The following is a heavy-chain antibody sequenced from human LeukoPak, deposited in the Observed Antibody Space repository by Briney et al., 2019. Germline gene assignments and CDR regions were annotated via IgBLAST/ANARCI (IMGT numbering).Heavy chain of an antibody. CDR3: ARALWGIVVVPAAPDY. CDR1: GFTFTSYW. J-gene: IGHJ4*02. D-gene: IGHD2-2*01. V-gene: IGHV3-7*01. Sequence: GGSLRLSCAASGFTFTSYWMSWVRQAPGKGLEWVANIKQDGSEKYYVDSAKGRFTISRDNAKNSLYLQMNSLRAEDTAVYYCARALWGIVVVPAAPDYWGQGTLVTVSS. CDR2: IKQDGSEK.